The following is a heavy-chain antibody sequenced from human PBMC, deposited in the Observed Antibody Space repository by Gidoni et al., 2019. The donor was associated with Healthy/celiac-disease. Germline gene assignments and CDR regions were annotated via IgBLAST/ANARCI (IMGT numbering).Heavy chain of an antibody. CDR3: ARAGGATVTTSGYYYYGMDV. Sequence: QVQLVQSGAEVKKPGSSVKVSCKASGGPFSSYANSWVRQAPGQGLEWMGGIIPIFGTANYAQKFQGRVTITADESTSTAYMELSSLRSEDTAVYYCARAGGATVTTSGYYYYGMDVWGQGTTVTVSS. CDR2: IIPIFGTA. D-gene: IGHD4-4*01. J-gene: IGHJ6*02. CDR1: GGPFSSYA. V-gene: IGHV1-69*01.